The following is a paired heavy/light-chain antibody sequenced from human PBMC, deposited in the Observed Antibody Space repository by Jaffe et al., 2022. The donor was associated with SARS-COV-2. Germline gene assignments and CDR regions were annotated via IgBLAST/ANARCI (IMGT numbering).Light chain of an antibody. CDR1: PSVTSTY. CDR2: GAS. Sequence: EIVLTQSPGTLSLSPGERATLSCRASPSVTSTYLAWYQQKPGQSPRLLIYGASSRATGIPDRFSGSGSGTDFTLIISGLEPEDFAVYYCHHYGDSYTFGGGTRVEIK. J-gene: IGKJ4*01. V-gene: IGKV3-20*01. CDR3: HHYGDSYT.
Heavy chain of an antibody. Sequence: QVQLQQSGPGLVKPSQTLSLTCAISGDSVSTNGAAWNWIRQSPSRGLEWLGRTYYRSKWSTEYAVSVKSRITINPDPSKNQFSLQLNSVTAEDTAVYYCARDMYWAFDIWGQGTMVTVSS. CDR1: GDSVSTNGAA. CDR2: TYYRSKWST. V-gene: IGHV6-1*01. J-gene: IGHJ3*02. D-gene: IGHD2-8*02. CDR3: ARDMYWAFDI.